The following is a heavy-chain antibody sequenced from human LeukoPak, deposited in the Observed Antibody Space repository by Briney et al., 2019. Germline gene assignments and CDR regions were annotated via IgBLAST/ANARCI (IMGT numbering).Heavy chain of an antibody. CDR1: GLTFNLYG. J-gene: IGHJ4*02. D-gene: IGHD3-22*01. CDR3: TKYLVVASFAWYFDY. V-gene: IGHV3-30*02. CDR2: IRYDGSDK. Sequence: GGSLRLSCAASGLTFNLYGMHWVRQAPGKGLERLAFIRYDGSDKYYADSVKGRFTISRDNSENTLYLQMNSLRAEDTAVYYCTKYLVVASFAWYFDYWGQGTLVTVSS.